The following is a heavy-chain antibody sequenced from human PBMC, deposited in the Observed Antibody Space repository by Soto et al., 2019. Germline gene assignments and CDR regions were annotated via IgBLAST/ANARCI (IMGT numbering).Heavy chain of an antibody. J-gene: IGHJ4*02. V-gene: IGHV1-18*01. CDR1: GYTFSSYG. CDR3: ARTLNEWLLGLE. D-gene: IGHD3-3*01. Sequence: QVKLVQSGGEVKKPGPSVKISCKASGYTFSSYGISWVRKAPGQGLEWMGWISAYNGNTNYAQKFQGRVTMTTDTSTSTAYMELRSLRSDDTAIYYCARTLNEWLLGLEWGQGTLVTVSS. CDR2: ISAYNGNT.